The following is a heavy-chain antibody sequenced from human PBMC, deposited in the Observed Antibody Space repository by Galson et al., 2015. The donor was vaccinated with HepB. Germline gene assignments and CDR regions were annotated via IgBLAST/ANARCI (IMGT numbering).Heavy chain of an antibody. CDR3: ARGHHGLEV. CDR1: GLTFSIYW. J-gene: IGHJ6*02. Sequence: SLRLSCAASGLTFSIYWMTWVRQVPGKGLEWVATIEPDGSEKYYVDSVKGRFTISGDNVKNSLYLQMNSLRAEDTAVYYCARGHHGLEVWGQGTTVTVSS. V-gene: IGHV3-7*01. CDR2: IEPDGSEK.